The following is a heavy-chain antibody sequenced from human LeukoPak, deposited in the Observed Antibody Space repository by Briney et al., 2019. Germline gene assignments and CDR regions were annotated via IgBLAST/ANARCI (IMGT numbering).Heavy chain of an antibody. D-gene: IGHD2-15*01. CDR3: ARVDCSGGSCYLGY. CDR1: GYILTSYD. V-gene: IGHV1-8*01. Sequence: ASVRVSCKASGYILTSYDINWVRQATGQGLEWMGWMNSNSGNTGYAQKFQGRVTMTRNTSISTAYMELSSLRSEDTAVYYCARVDCSGGSCYLGYWGQGTLVTVSS. CDR2: MNSNSGNT. J-gene: IGHJ4*02.